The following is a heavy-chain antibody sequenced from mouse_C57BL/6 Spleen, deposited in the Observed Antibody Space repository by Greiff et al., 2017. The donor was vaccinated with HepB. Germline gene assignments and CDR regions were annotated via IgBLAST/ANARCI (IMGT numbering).Heavy chain of an antibody. V-gene: IGHV1-53*01. CDR1: GYTFTSYW. J-gene: IGHJ2*01. CDR2: INPSNGGT. Sequence: VQLQQPGTELVKPGASVKLSCKASGYTFTSYWMHWVKQRPGQGLEWIGNINPSNGGTNYNEKFKSKATLTVDKSSSTAYMQLSSLTSEDSAVYYGARAGYRGYYFYYRGQGTTLTVSS. CDR3: ARAGYRGYYFYY.